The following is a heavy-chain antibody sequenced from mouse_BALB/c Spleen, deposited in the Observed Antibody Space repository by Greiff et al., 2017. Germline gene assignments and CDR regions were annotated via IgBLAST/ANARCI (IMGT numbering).Heavy chain of an antibody. CDR2: ISSGGSYT. J-gene: IGHJ4*01. Sequence: EVKLVESGGGLVKPGGSLKLSCAASGFTFSSYAMSWVRQSPEKRLEWVAEISSGGSYTYYPDSVKGRFTISRDNAKNNLYLQMSSLKSEDTAMYYCARGRDAMDYWGQGTSVTVSS. CDR1: GFTFSSYA. CDR3: ARGRDAMDY. V-gene: IGHV5-6*03.